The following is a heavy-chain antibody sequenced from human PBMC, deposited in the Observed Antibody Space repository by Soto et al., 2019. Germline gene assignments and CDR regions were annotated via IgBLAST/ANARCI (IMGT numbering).Heavy chain of an antibody. V-gene: IGHV3-48*03. CDR2: ISGSGLTI. D-gene: IGHD5-12*01. CDR1: GFIFSDYE. CDR3: ARGPYRNTYNWFDS. Sequence: PGGSLRLSCAASGFIFSDYEINWVRQAPGKGLEWVSYISGSGLTIYYADSVKGRFTISRDNAKNSLYLQMNSLGVEDTAVYYCARGPYRNTYNWFDSWGQGTLVT. J-gene: IGHJ5*02.